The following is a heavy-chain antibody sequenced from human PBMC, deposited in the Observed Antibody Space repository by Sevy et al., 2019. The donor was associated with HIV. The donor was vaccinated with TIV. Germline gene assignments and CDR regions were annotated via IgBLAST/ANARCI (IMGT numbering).Heavy chain of an antibody. CDR2: INHSGST. J-gene: IGHJ4*02. V-gene: IGHV4-34*01. CDR3: ARDYYDSSGYSSY. Sequence: SETLSLTCAVYGGSFSGYYWNWIRQPPGKGLEWIGEINHSGSTNYTPPLTSRVTISVDTSKNQFSLKLSSVTAADTAVYYCARDYYDSSGYSSYWGQGTLVTVSS. CDR1: GGSFSGYY. D-gene: IGHD3-22*01.